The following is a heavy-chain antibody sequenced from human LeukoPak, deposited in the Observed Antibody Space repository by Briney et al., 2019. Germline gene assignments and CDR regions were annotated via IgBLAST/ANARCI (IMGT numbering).Heavy chain of an antibody. D-gene: IGHD2/OR15-2a*01. CDR1: GFTFSNAW. CDR2: IKSKTDGWTT. Sequence: GGSLRLSCAASGFTFSNAWMGWVRQAPGKGLEWVGRIKSKTDGWTTDYAAPVKGRFTISIDDSKHKLYLQMNSLKTEDTAAYYCTTDSPNSYWGQGTLVTVSS. CDR3: TTDSPNSY. V-gene: IGHV3-15*01. J-gene: IGHJ4*02.